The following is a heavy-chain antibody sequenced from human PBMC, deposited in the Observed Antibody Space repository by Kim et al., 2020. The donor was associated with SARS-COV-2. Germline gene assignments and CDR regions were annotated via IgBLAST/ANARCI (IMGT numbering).Heavy chain of an antibody. Sequence: GGSLRLSCAISGFTFTDHWMHWVRQVPGKGLVWVSHINVDGTRTTYADSVKGRFTISRDNAKNTLYLQMNSLTAEDTAVYFCARDGMMSLDYWGQGTLVTLSS. D-gene: IGHD3-16*01. CDR1: GFTFTDHW. CDR3: ARDGMMSLDY. CDR2: INVDGTRT. J-gene: IGHJ4*02. V-gene: IGHV3-74*01.